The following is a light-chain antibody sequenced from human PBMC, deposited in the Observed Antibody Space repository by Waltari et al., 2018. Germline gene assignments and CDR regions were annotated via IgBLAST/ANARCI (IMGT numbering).Light chain of an antibody. CDR3: LVWHSTTDHHGV. J-gene: IGLJ2*01. CDR2: YVS. V-gene: IGLV3-21*04. Sequence: SYVVTQSPSVSLAPGGTARSTRGGAKIGSKSVQWYQQRPGQAPVLVISYVSDRPSGLPERFSGSNSGNTATLTISWVEADDEADYYCLVWHSTTDHHGVFGGGTKLTVL. CDR1: KIGSKS.